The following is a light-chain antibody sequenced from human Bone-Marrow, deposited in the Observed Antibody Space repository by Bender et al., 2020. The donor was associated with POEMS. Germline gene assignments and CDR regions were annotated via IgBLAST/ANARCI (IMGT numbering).Light chain of an antibody. Sequence: QSALTQPPSASGSPGQSVTISCTGSSVGNYNYVSWYQQHPGKAPKLLIYEVSKWPSGFPNRFSGSKFGDTASLTVAGLQAEDEAVYYCSSYISNVRVFGGGTKLTVL. CDR3: SSYISNVRV. J-gene: IGLJ2*01. CDR1: SVGNYNY. V-gene: IGLV2-8*01. CDR2: EVS.